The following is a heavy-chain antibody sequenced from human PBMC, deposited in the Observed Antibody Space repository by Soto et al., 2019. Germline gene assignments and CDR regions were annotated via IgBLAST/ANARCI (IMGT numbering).Heavy chain of an antibody. CDR2: ISYDGSNK. J-gene: IGHJ4*02. V-gene: IGHV3-30-3*01. CDR3: ARARYERWLQLRGSYYFDY. Sequence: QVQLVESGGGVVQPGRSLRLSCAASGFTFSSYAMHWVRQAPGKGLEWVAVISYDGSNKYYADSVKGRFTISRDNSKNTLYLQMNSLRAEDTAVYYCARARYERWLQLRGSYYFDYWGQGTLVTVSS. D-gene: IGHD5-12*01. CDR1: GFTFSSYA.